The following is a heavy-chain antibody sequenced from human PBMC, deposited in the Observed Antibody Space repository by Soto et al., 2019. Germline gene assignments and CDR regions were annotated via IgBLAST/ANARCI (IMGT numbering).Heavy chain of an antibody. J-gene: IGHJ6*02. CDR2: ISSSGSTI. CDR3: AGDHRVVVVAATRYYGLDV. D-gene: IGHD2-15*01. Sequence: GGSLRLSCAASGFTFSSYEMNWVRQAPGKGLEWVSYISSSGSTIYYADSVKGRFTISRDNAKNSLYLQMNSLRAEDTAAYSSAGDHRVVVVAATRYYGLDVWGQGTTVTVSS. CDR1: GFTFSSYE. V-gene: IGHV3-48*03.